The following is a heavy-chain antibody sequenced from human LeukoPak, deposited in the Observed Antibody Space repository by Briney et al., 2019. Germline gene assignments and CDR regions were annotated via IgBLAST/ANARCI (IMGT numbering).Heavy chain of an antibody. CDR2: ISYDGSNK. CDR3: ARQGDGYGLDY. J-gene: IGHJ4*02. V-gene: IGHV3-30*04. D-gene: IGHD5-18*01. Sequence: PGRSLRLSCAASGFTFSSYAMHWVRQAPGKGLEWVAVISYDGSNKYYADSVKGRFTISRDNSKNTLYLQMNSLRAEDTAVYYCARQGDGYGLDYWGQGTLVTVSS. CDR1: GFTFSSYA.